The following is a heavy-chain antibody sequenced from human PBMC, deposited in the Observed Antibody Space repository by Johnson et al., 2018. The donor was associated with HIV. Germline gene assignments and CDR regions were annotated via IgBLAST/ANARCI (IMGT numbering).Heavy chain of an antibody. CDR1: GFTFDDYG. J-gene: IGHJ3*02. CDR3: ARDWPPRPSITMTLDAFDI. Sequence: VQLVESGGGVVRPGGSLRLSCAASGFTFDDYGMSWVRQAPGKGLEWVSGINWNGGSTGYAASVKGRLPISSDNSKSMLHLQMNSLRTDDAAVYYCARDWPPRPSITMTLDAFDIWGQGTMVTVSS. V-gene: IGHV3-20*04. CDR2: INWNGGST. D-gene: IGHD3-22*01.